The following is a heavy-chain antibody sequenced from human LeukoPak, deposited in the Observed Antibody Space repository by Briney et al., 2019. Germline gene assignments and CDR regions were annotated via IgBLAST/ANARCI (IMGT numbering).Heavy chain of an antibody. Sequence: PSETLSLTCGVSGGSISSTNWWSWVRQSPGQGLEWIGEISLGGVTNYNPSLKSRVTMSIDKSENHLSLTLTSVTAADTAVYYCARATVTYSYYYGMEVWGQGTTVTVSS. CDR3: ARATVTYSYYYGMEV. CDR1: GGSISSTNW. V-gene: IGHV4-4*02. CDR2: ISLGGVT. J-gene: IGHJ6*02. D-gene: IGHD4-17*01.